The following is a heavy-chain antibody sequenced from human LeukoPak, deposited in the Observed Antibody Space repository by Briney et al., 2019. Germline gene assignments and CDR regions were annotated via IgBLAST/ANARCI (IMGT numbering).Heavy chain of an antibody. D-gene: IGHD2-21*02. CDR1: GFTFSSYA. J-gene: IGHJ4*02. Sequence: GGSLRLSCAASGFTFSSYAMSWVRQAPGKGLEWVSAICGSGASTYYADSVKGRFTISRDNSKNTMYLQMNSMRAEDTAVYYCAKALEVTAVFDYWGQGTLVTVSS. CDR2: ICGSGAST. CDR3: AKALEVTAVFDY. V-gene: IGHV3-23*01.